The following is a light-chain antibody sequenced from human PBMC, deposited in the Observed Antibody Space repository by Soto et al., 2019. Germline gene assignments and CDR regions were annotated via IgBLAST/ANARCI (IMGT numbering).Light chain of an antibody. CDR1: QNVDIY. Sequence: EVVLTQSPVTLALSPGERATLSCRASQNVDIYVAWYQQRPGQAPRLLIYEASNRATGIPARFSGSGSGTDFTLTISSLEPEDFAVYYCQQRRDWPPLTFGGGTKVEIK. CDR2: EAS. J-gene: IGKJ4*01. V-gene: IGKV3-11*01. CDR3: QQRRDWPPLT.